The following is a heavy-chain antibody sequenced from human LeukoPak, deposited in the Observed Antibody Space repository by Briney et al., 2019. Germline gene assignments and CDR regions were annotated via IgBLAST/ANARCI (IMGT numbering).Heavy chain of an antibody. CDR2: ISDYNGSR. CDR1: GYTFTIYG. Sequence: ASVKVSFKASGYTFTIYGISWVRQPPGPGLEWMGWISDYNGSRNYAQKLQGRVTITTDTSTSTAYMELKSLRSDNTAVYYGARMGGGYDVWSRSDWFDAWGQGALVAVSS. D-gene: IGHD3-3*01. CDR3: ARMGGGYDVWSRSDWFDA. J-gene: IGHJ5*02. V-gene: IGHV1-18*01.